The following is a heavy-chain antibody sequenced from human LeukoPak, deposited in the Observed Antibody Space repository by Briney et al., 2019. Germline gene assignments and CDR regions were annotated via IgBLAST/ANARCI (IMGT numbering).Heavy chain of an antibody. D-gene: IGHD5-18*01. V-gene: IGHV1-46*01. CDR2: INPSGGST. J-gene: IGHJ4*02. CDR3: ARSTTAMVAFDY. Sequence: ASLKVSCKASGDTFTSYYMHWVRQAPGQGLEWMGIINPSGGSTSYAQKFQGRVTMTRDTSTSTVYMELSSLRSEDTAVYYCARSTTAMVAFDYWGQGTLVTVSS. CDR1: GDTFTSYY.